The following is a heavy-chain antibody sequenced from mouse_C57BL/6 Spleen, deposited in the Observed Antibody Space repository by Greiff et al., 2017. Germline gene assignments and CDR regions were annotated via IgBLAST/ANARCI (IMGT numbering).Heavy chain of an antibody. CDR2: ISYDGSN. V-gene: IGHV3-6*01. CDR1: GYSITSGYY. J-gene: IGHJ2*01. CDR3: AGGIPFDY. Sequence: ESGPGLVKPSQSLSLTCSVTGYSITSGYYWNWIRQFPGNKLEWMGYISYDGSNNYNPSLKNRISITRDTSKNQFFLKLNSVTTEDTATYYCAGGIPFDYWGQGTTLTVSS.